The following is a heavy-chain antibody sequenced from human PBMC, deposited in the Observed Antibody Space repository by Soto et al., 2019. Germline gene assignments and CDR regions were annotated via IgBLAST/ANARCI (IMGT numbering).Heavy chain of an antibody. CDR2: IRSKANNYAT. CDR3: SRQMFSPDNQ. Sequence: EVQLVESGGGLVQPGGSLRLSCAASGFTFSGSAIHWVRQASGKGLEWLGLIRSKANNYATAYGASVKGRFTISRDDSKNTAYLQMNSLKTEDTAIYYCSRQMFSPDNQWGQGTLVTVSS. V-gene: IGHV3-73*01. CDR1: GFTFSGSA. D-gene: IGHD1-20*01. J-gene: IGHJ4*02.